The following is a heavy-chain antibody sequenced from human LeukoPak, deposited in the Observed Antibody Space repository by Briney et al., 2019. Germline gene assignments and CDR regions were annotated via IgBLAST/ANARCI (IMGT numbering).Heavy chain of an antibody. J-gene: IGHJ4*02. V-gene: IGHV3-33*01. CDR3: AREIFGSGSYPYF. D-gene: IGHD3-10*01. Sequence: GGSLRLSCAASGFSFDTHAMHWVRQAPGQGLEWVGLWHDGSHKFYSNSVRGQFTISRDNSKNTVYLQMNNLRPDDTAVYYCAREIFGSGSYPYFWGQGTLVTVSS. CDR2: WHDGSHK. CDR1: GFSFDTHA.